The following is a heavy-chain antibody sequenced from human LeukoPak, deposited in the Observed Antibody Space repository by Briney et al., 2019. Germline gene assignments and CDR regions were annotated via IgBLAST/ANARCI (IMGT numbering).Heavy chain of an antibody. J-gene: IGHJ4*02. D-gene: IGHD6-19*01. Sequence: GESLKISCKSSGYSFTTYWIGWVRQMPGKGLEWMGIIYPGDSDIRYSPSFQGQVTISADKSITTAYLQWSSLKASDTAMYYCARVGIAVPGVLPYFDYWGQGTLVTVSS. CDR3: ARVGIAVPGVLPYFDY. V-gene: IGHV5-51*01. CDR1: GYSFTTYW. CDR2: IYPGDSDI.